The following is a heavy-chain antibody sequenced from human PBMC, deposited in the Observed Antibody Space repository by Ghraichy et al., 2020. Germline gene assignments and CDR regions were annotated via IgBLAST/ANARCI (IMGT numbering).Heavy chain of an antibody. V-gene: IGHV3-23*01. CDR3: AKDLLAIAAGDRDYGMDV. Sequence: GGSLRLSCAASGFTFSSYAMSWVRQAPGKGLEWVSVISGSGGSTYYADSVKGRFAISRDNSKNMLYLQMNSLRAEDTAVYYCAKDLLAIAAGDRDYGMDVWGQGTTVTVSS. D-gene: IGHD6-13*01. CDR1: GFTFSSYA. CDR2: ISGSGGST. J-gene: IGHJ6*02.